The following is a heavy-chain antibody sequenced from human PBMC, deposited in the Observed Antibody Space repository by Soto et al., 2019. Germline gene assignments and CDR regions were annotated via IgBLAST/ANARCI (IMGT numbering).Heavy chain of an antibody. D-gene: IGHD1-26*01. CDR3: ARRRLSGTYYFDY. J-gene: IGHJ4*02. V-gene: IGHV1-69*01. Sequence: QVQLMQSGAEVKKPGSSVKVSCKASGGTFTSYAISWVRQAPGQGLEWMGGITPIFGTANYAQKFQGRVTITADGSTSTAYMELSSLRSEDTAVYYCARRRLSGTYYFDYWGQGTLVTVSS. CDR2: ITPIFGTA. CDR1: GGTFTSYA.